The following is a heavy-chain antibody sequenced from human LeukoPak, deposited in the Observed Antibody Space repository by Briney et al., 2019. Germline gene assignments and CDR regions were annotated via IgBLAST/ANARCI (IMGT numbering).Heavy chain of an antibody. Sequence: PSQTLSLTCTVSGGSISSGGYYWSWIRQHPGKGLEWIGYIYYSGSTYYNPSLKSRVTISVDTSKNQFSLKLSSVTAADTAVYYCARGSSGWYAGRRYYFDYWGQGTLVTVSS. CDR1: GGSISSGGYY. D-gene: IGHD6-19*01. J-gene: IGHJ4*02. CDR3: ARGSSGWYAGRRYYFDY. V-gene: IGHV4-31*03. CDR2: IYYSGST.